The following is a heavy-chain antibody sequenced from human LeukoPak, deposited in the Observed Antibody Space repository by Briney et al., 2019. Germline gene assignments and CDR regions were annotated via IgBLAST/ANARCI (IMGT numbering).Heavy chain of an antibody. Sequence: GGSLRLSCVGSGFTFRDYAIHWVRQAPDRGLEWVASIWYDGSNKYYADSVTGRFTISRDNSKNTVYLQMNSQRAEDTAIYYCARGVGTMGGRPDYWGQGTQVTVSS. CDR2: IWYDGSNK. V-gene: IGHV3-33*01. J-gene: IGHJ4*01. D-gene: IGHD1/OR15-1a*01. CDR3: ARGVGTMGGRPDY. CDR1: GFTFRDYA.